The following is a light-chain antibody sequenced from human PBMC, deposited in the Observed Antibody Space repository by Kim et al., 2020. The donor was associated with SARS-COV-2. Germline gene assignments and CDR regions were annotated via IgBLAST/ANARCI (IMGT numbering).Light chain of an antibody. Sequence: PGHTDRITCSGDALPKQYAYWYRQKPGQAPVVVIYKDIERPSEIPERFSASSSGTTVTLTITGVQAEDEADYYCQSADSSGTYVVFGGGTQLTVL. CDR2: KDI. CDR1: ALPKQY. V-gene: IGLV3-25*03. CDR3: QSADSSGTYVV. J-gene: IGLJ2*01.